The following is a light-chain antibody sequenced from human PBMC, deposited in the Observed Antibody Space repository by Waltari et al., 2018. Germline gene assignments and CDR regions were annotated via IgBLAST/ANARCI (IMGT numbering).Light chain of an antibody. V-gene: IGKV3-15*01. Sequence: EIVMMQSPGTLFASPGERVILSCRASQSVGSNLAWYQQKPGQAPRLLIYGASTRATDIPGTFSGSGSGTGFTLTISSLQSEDFALYYCQQYYNWPRTFGQGTRLEIK. J-gene: IGKJ5*01. CDR3: QQYYNWPRT. CDR2: GAS. CDR1: QSVGSN.